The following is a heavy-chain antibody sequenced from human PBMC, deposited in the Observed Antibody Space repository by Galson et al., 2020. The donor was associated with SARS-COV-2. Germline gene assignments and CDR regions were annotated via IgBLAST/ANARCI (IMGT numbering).Heavy chain of an antibody. D-gene: IGHD6-13*01. CDR2: IKQDGSET. Sequence: GGSLRHSCAASGLTFSSHWMSWVRQAPGKGLEWVANIKQDGSETYYVDSVKGRFTISRDNAKNSLYLQMNSLRAEDTAVYYCARVGSSSWYFDLWGRGTLVTVSS. CDR1: GLTFSSHW. CDR3: ARVGSSSWYFDL. J-gene: IGHJ2*01. V-gene: IGHV3-7*03.